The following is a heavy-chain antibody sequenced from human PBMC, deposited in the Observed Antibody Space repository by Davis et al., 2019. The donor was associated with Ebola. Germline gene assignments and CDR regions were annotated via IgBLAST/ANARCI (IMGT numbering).Heavy chain of an antibody. J-gene: IGHJ4*02. D-gene: IGHD3-3*01. CDR1: GFTFSSYS. CDR2: IWYDGSNK. V-gene: IGHV3-33*08. Sequence: GESLKISCAASGFTFSSYSMNWVRQAPGKGLEWVAVIWYDGSNKYYADSVKGRFTISRDNSKNTLYLQMNSLRAEDTAVYYCARDISRGVLEWLWDYWGQGTLVTVSS. CDR3: ARDISRGVLEWLWDY.